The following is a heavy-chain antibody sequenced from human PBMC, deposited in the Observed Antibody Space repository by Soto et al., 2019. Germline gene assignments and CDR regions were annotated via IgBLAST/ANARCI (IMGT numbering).Heavy chain of an antibody. CDR1: GFNFKKFA. CDR3: AKADGQQWLIPHLDN. V-gene: IGHV3-23*01. Sequence: EVQLLESGGGVVQPGGSLRLSCVASGFNFKKFAMAWVRQAAGEGLEWVSGISGCGGSSSYADSVKGRFSIARDDSTNTVSLQLNSLRVESTAQYYCAKADGQQWLIPHLDNWGQGTLVTVS. CDR2: ISGCGGSS. J-gene: IGHJ4*02. D-gene: IGHD6-19*01.